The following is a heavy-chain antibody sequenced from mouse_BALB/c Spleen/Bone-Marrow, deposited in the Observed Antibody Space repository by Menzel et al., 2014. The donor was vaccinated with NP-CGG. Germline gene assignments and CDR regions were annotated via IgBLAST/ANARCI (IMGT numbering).Heavy chain of an antibody. CDR1: GFIFSYYA. CDR3: TRGRGDY. V-gene: IGHV5-9-4*01. D-gene: IGHD3-1*01. CDR2: ISSGGSYT. Sequence: EVMLVESGGGLVKPGGSLKLSCAASGFIFSYYAMSWVRQSPEKRLEWVAEISSGGSYTYYPDTVTGRFTISRDNAKNSLFLEKSSLRSEDTAMYYCTRGRGDYWGQGTSVTVSS. J-gene: IGHJ4*01.